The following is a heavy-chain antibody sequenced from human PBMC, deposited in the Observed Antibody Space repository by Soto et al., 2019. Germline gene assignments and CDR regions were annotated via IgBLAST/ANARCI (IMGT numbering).Heavy chain of an antibody. V-gene: IGHV4-30-4*01. CDR3: ARVMYDILTGYYALDC. CDR1: GGSISSGDYY. Sequence: PSETLSLTCTVSGGSISSGDYYWSWIRQPPGKGLEWITYIYYSGSTYYNPSLKSRVTISVDTSKNQFSLKLSSVTAADTAVYYCARVMYDILTGYYALDCWGQGTLVT. CDR2: IYYSGST. D-gene: IGHD3-9*01. J-gene: IGHJ4*02.